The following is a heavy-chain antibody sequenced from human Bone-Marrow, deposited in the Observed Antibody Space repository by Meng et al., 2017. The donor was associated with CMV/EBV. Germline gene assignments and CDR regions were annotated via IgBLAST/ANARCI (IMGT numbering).Heavy chain of an antibody. CDR1: GFTFSSYG. Sequence: GGPLRLSCAASGFTFSSYGMHWVRQAPGKGLEWVAFIRHDGSNKYYADSVKGRFTISRDNSKNTLYLQMNSLRAEDTAVYYCAKDLGPGRPQLGDYYYGMDVWGQGTTVTVSS. J-gene: IGHJ6*01. CDR2: IRHDGSNK. D-gene: IGHD3-10*01. V-gene: IGHV3-30*02. CDR3: AKDLGPGRPQLGDYYYGMDV.